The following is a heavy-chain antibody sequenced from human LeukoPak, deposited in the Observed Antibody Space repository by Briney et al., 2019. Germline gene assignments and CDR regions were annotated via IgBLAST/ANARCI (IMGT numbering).Heavy chain of an antibody. CDR1: GYSFTSYW. CDR3: AKPIQRYGDEGQDAFDI. Sequence: GESLKISCKGSGYSFTSYWIGWVRQMPGKGLEWMGIIYPGDSDTRYSPSFQGQVTISADKSISTAYLQWSSLKASDTAMYYCAKPIQRYGDEGQDAFDIWGQGTMVTVSS. J-gene: IGHJ3*02. D-gene: IGHD4-17*01. CDR2: IYPGDSDT. V-gene: IGHV5-51*01.